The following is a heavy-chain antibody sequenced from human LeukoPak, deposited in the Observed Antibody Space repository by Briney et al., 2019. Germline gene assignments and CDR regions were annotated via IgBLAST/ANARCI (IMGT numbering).Heavy chain of an antibody. CDR3: ARDDDGDNPPDY. CDR1: GFTFSFYY. CDR2: ISGSSSDR. V-gene: IGHV3-11*05. D-gene: IGHD4-17*01. Sequence: GGSLRLSCAASGFTFSFYYMTWLRQAPGKGLEWVSHISGSSSDRKYADSVKGRFTISRDNAKSSLYLQMYSLRAEDTAVYYCARDDDGDNPPDYWGQGTLVTVST. J-gene: IGHJ4*02.